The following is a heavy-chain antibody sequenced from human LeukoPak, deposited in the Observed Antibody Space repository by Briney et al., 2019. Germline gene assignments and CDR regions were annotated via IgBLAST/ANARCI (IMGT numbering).Heavy chain of an antibody. D-gene: IGHD3-3*01. V-gene: IGHV1-24*01. CDR1: GYTLTELS. CDR3: ATIVFWSGYRGGLFGY. Sequence: ASVKVSCKVSGYTLTELSMHWVRQAPGKGLEWMGGFDPEDGETIYAQKFQGRVTMTEDTSTDTAYMELSSLRSEDTAVYYCATIVFWSGYRGGLFGYWGQGTLVTVSS. J-gene: IGHJ4*02. CDR2: FDPEDGET.